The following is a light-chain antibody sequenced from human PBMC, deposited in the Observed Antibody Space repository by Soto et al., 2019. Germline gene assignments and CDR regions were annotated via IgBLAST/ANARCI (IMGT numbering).Light chain of an antibody. CDR2: DTS. J-gene: IGKJ1*01. CDR1: QSVRGRY. V-gene: IGKV3-20*01. CDR3: QQYGSSPGT. Sequence: EIVLTQSPGTLSLSPGERATLSCRASQSVRGRYLAWYQQKPGQAPSLLIYDTSSRATGIPDRFSGSGSGTDFALTISRVEAEAFAMYFCQQYGSSPGTFGQGTKVEIK.